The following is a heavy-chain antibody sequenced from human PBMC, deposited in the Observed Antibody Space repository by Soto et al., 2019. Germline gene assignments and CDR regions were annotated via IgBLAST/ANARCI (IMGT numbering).Heavy chain of an antibody. V-gene: IGHV4-4*02. D-gene: IGHD3-16*01. CDR3: ARHGGYYFDY. Sequence: SETLSLTCAVSGGSISISNWCSCFRQPPGKGLEWIGELYQGLSIVYNPSLESRVTISGDSSKNHFSLKLRSLTAADTAVYYCARHGGYYFDYWGQGTLVTVSS. CDR2: LYQGLSI. J-gene: IGHJ4*02. CDR1: GGSISISNW.